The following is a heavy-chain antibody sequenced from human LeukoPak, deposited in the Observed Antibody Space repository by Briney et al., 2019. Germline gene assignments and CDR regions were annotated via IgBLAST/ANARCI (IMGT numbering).Heavy chain of an antibody. D-gene: IGHD1-7*01. Sequence: GASVKVSCKASGGTFSSYAISWVRQAPGQGLEWMGGIIPIFGTANYAQKFQGRVTITADESTSTAYMELSTLRSEDTAVYYCARVCDNWNYDALPYYYYGMDVWGQGTTVTVSS. J-gene: IGHJ6*02. CDR2: IIPIFGTA. CDR1: GGTFSSYA. CDR3: ARVCDNWNYDALPYYYYGMDV. V-gene: IGHV1-69*13.